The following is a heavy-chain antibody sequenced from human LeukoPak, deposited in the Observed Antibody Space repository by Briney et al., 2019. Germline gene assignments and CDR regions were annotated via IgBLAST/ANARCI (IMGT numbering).Heavy chain of an antibody. Sequence: GGSLRLSCAASGFTFSSYGMHWVRQAPGKGLEWVAVISYDGSNKYYADSVKGRFTISRDNSKNTLYLQMNSLRAEDTAVYYCAKDWRVSWSYWGQGTLVTVSS. J-gene: IGHJ4*02. CDR2: ISYDGSNK. D-gene: IGHD3-10*01. CDR1: GFTFSSYG. V-gene: IGHV3-30*18. CDR3: AKDWRVSWSY.